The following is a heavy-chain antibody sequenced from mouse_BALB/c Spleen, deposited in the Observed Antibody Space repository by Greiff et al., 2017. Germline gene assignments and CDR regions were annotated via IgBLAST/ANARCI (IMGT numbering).Heavy chain of an antibody. CDR2: IDPSDSET. Sequence: VQRVESGPQLVRPGASVKISCKASGYSFTSYWMHWVKQRPGQGLEWIGMIDPSDSETRLNQKFKDKATLTVDKSSSTAYMQLSSPTSEDSAVYYCARRALLHYYAMDYWGQGTSVTVSS. CDR3: ARRALLHYYAMDY. V-gene: IGHV1S126*01. CDR1: GYSFTSYW. J-gene: IGHJ4*01. D-gene: IGHD1-2*01.